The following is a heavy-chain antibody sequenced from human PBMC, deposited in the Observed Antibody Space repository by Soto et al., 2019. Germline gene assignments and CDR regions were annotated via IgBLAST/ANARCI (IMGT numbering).Heavy chain of an antibody. J-gene: IGHJ6*02. CDR1: GGTFSSYA. CDR3: ARHYDFWSGLLVAYGMDV. D-gene: IGHD3-3*01. CDR2: IIPIFGTA. Sequence: SVKVSCKASGGTFSSYAISWVRQAPGQGLEWMGGIIPIFGTANYAQKFQGRVTITADESTSTAYMELSSLRSEDTAVYYCARHYDFWSGLLVAYGMDVWGQGTTVTVS. V-gene: IGHV1-69*13.